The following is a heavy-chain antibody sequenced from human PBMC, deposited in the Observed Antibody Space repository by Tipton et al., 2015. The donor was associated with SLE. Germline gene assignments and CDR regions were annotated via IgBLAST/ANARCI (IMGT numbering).Heavy chain of an antibody. J-gene: IGHJ4*02. CDR3: ARHKNWNHFDY. D-gene: IGHD1-1*01. Sequence: TLSLTCTVSGYSISSGYYWAWIRQPPGKGLEWIARMYHSESPYYNPSLESRVTISADKSISTAYLQWSSLKASDTAMYYCARHKNWNHFDYWGQGTLVTVSS. CDR2: MYHSESP. V-gene: IGHV4-38-2*02. CDR1: GYSISSGYY.